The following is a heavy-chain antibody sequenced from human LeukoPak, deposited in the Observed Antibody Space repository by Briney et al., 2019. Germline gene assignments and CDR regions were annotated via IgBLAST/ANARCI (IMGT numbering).Heavy chain of an antibody. J-gene: IGHJ4*02. V-gene: IGHV1-46*01. D-gene: IGHD4-23*01. Sequence: RGASVKVSCKASGYTFTSYYMHWVRQAPGQGLEWMGIINPSGGSTSYAQKFQGRVTMTTDTSTSTAYMELRSLRSDDTAIYYCARVGRDYGGNRFSDYWGQGTLVTVSS. CDR2: INPSGGST. CDR3: ARVGRDYGGNRFSDY. CDR1: GYTFTSYY.